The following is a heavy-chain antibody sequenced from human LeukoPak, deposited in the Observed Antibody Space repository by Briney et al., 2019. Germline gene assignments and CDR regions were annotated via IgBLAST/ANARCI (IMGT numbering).Heavy chain of an antibody. CDR1: GYTFTSYG. CDR2: ISAYNGNT. J-gene: IGHJ4*02. Sequence: ASVKVSCKASGYTFTSYGISWLRQAPGQGLEWMGWISAYNGNTNYAQKLQGRVTMTTDTSTSTAYMELRSLRSDDTAVYYCARDVGYCSGGSCYPSDYWGQGTLVTVSS. V-gene: IGHV1-18*01. D-gene: IGHD2-15*01. CDR3: ARDVGYCSGGSCYPSDY.